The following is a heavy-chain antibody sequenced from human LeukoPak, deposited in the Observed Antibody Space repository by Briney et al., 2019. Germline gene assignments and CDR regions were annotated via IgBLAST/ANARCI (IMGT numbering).Heavy chain of an antibody. CDR3: VRHRRNGDSDY. Sequence: GASVKVSCKASGYTFTSYYMHWVRQAPGQGLEWMGITNPSGGSTSYAQKFQGRVTMTRDTSTSTVYMELSSLRSEDTAVYYCVRHRRNGDSDYWGQGTLVTVSS. D-gene: IGHD2-8*01. CDR2: TNPSGGST. V-gene: IGHV1-46*01. J-gene: IGHJ4*02. CDR1: GYTFTSYY.